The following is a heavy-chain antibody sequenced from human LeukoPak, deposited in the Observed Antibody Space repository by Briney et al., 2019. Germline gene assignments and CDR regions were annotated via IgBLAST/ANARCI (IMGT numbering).Heavy chain of an antibody. J-gene: IGHJ4*02. CDR1: GYTFTRYY. D-gene: IGHD3-9*01. CDR2: INPSGGST. Sequence: ASVKVSCKASGYTFTRYYMHWVRQAPGQGLEWMGIINPSGGSTSYAQKFQGRVTMTRDTSTSTVYMELSSLRSEDTAVYYCATAIAPLNDNYDILIVDYWGQGTLVTVSS. CDR3: ATAIAPLNDNYDILIVDY. V-gene: IGHV1-46*01.